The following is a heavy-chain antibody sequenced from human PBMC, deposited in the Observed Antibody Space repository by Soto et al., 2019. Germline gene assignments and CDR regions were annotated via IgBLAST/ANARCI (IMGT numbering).Heavy chain of an antibody. D-gene: IGHD5-18*01. J-gene: IGHJ3*02. CDR1: GFTFSSYA. V-gene: IGHV3-30-3*01. CDR3: ARGTHTAMVCGNAFDI. CDR2: ISYDGSNK. Sequence: PGGSLRLSCAASGFTFSSYAMHWVRQAPGKGLEWVAVISYDGSNKYYADSVKGRFTISRDNSKNTLYLQMNSLRAEDTAVYYCARGTHTAMVCGNAFDIWGQGTMVTVSS.